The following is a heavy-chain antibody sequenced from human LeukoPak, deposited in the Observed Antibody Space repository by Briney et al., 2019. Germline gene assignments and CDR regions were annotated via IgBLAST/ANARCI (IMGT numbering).Heavy chain of an antibody. CDR3: ASERYYYDSSGYYHYYYFGMDV. D-gene: IGHD3-22*01. CDR1: GYTFTSYG. J-gene: IGHJ6*02. CDR2: ISAYNGNT. V-gene: IGHV1-18*01. Sequence: APVKVSCKASGYTFTSYGISWVRQAPGQGLEWMGWISAYNGNTNYAQKLQGRVTMTTDTSTSTAYMELRSLRSDDTAVYYCASERYYYDSSGYYHYYYFGMDVWGQGTTVTVSS.